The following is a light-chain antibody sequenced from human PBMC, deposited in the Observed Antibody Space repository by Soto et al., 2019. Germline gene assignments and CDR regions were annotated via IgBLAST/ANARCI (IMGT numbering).Light chain of an antibody. J-gene: IGKJ4*01. CDR1: QSISSW. CDR3: QQLNSYPLT. Sequence: DIEMTQYPSTLSASVGYRVAITCRASQSISSWLAWYKQKPGKAPKLLIYAASTLQSGVPSRFSGSGSGTDFTLTISSLQPEDFATYYCQQLNSYPLTFGGGTKVDIK. CDR2: AAS. V-gene: IGKV1-5*01.